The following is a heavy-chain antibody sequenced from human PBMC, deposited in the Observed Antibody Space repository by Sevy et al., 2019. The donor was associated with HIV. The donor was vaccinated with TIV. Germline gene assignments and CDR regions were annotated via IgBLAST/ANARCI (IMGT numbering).Heavy chain of an antibody. Sequence: GGSLRLSCTGSGFSFSYYGIHWVRQAPGKGLDWVALISHDGINEYYADSVKGRFTISRDNSKNTVNLEMNRLRNEDTAIYFCANAYRRSYSPSYPYALDVWGQGTTVTVSS. V-gene: IGHV3-30*18. CDR2: ISHDGINE. CDR3: ANAYRRSYSPSYPYALDV. J-gene: IGHJ6*02. D-gene: IGHD1-26*01. CDR1: GFSFSYYG.